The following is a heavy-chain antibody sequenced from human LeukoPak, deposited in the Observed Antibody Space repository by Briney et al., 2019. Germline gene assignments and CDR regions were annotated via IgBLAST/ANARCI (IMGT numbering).Heavy chain of an antibody. CDR1: GFTFSTYE. CDR2: ISTSGNLI. V-gene: IGHV3-48*03. CDR3: ARVASSGGIFDY. J-gene: IGHJ4*02. Sequence: GGSLRLSCAASGFTFSTYEMNWGRQAPGKGLEWVSYISTSGNLIYYADSVKGRFTISRDNAKNSLYLQMNSLRAEDTAVYYCARVASSGGIFDYWGQGTLVTVSS. D-gene: IGHD6-13*01.